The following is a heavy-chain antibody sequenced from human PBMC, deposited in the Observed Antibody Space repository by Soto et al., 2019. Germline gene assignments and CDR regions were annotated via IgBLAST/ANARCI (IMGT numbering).Heavy chain of an antibody. CDR3: ARGPNSYPPEGGEDV. D-gene: IGHD2-21*01. V-gene: IGHV3-21*01. CDR1: GFTFSSYS. Sequence: EVQLVESGGGLVKPGGSLRLSCAASGFTFSSYSMNWVRQAPGKGLEWVSSISSSSSYIYYADSVKGRFTISRDNAKNSLYLQMNSLRAEDTAVYYCARGPNSYPPEGGEDVWGQGTTVTVSS. J-gene: IGHJ6*02. CDR2: ISSSSSYI.